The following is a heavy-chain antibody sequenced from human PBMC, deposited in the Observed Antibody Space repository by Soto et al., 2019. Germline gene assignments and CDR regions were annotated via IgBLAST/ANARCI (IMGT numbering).Heavy chain of an antibody. CDR3: TRLPGLRFLEWYPKFDP. CDR2: IDPSDSYT. J-gene: IGHJ5*02. D-gene: IGHD3-3*01. Sequence: GESLKIACKGSGYSFTSYWISWVRQMPGKGLEWMGRIDPSDSYTNYSPSLQGHVTISADKSISTAYLQWSSLKASDTAMYYCTRLPGLRFLEWYPKFDPWGQGTLVTVSS. CDR1: GYSFTSYW. V-gene: IGHV5-10-1*01.